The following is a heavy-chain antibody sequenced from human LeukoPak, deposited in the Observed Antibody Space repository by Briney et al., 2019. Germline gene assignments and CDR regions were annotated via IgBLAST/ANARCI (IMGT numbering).Heavy chain of an antibody. CDR1: GYTFSIYS. J-gene: IGHJ4*02. V-gene: IGHV3-21*01. Sequence: GGSLRLSCAASGYTFSIYSMNCVRQAPGRGLEWVSSISSSSSYIYYADSVKGRFTISRDNAKNSLYLQMNSLKAEDTAVYYCAKSSIAASCHLDYWGQGTLATVSS. CDR3: AKSSIAASCHLDY. D-gene: IGHD6-6*01. CDR2: ISSSSSYI.